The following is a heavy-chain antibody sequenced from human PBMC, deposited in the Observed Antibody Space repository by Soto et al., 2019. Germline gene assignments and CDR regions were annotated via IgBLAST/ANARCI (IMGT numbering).Heavy chain of an antibody. Sequence: QVQLVQSGAEVKKPGSSVKVSCKASGGTFSSYAISWVRQAPGQGLEWMGGIFPIFGTANYAQKFQGRVTITADESTSTAYMELSSLRSEDTAVYYCARIRYVDTAMAYYYYGMDVWGQGTTVTVSS. V-gene: IGHV1-69*12. D-gene: IGHD5-18*01. CDR1: GGTFSSYA. CDR3: ARIRYVDTAMAYYYYGMDV. J-gene: IGHJ6*02. CDR2: IFPIFGTA.